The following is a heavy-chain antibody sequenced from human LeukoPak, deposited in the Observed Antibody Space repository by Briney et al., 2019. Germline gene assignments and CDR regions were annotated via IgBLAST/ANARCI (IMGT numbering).Heavy chain of an antibody. V-gene: IGHV3-21*01. CDR3: ARDNDNHAFDI. J-gene: IGHJ3*02. D-gene: IGHD1-14*01. CDR1: GFTFSSYG. CDR2: ISSSSSYI. Sequence: GGTLRLSCAASGFTFSSYGMSWVRQAPGKGLEWVSSISSSSSYIYYADSVKGRFTISRDNAKNSLYLQMNSLRAEDTAVYYCARDNDNHAFDIWGQGTMVTVSS.